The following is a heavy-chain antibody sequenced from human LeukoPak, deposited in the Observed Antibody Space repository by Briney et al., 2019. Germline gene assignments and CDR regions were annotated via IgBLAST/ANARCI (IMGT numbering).Heavy chain of an antibody. Sequence: ASVKVSCKASGYTFTSYYMHWVRQAPGQGLEWMGVSNPSGGSTSYAQKFQGRVTMTRDTSTSTVYMELSSLRSEDTAVYYCARDPRGYSYGYGFDYWGQGTLVTVSS. D-gene: IGHD5-18*01. J-gene: IGHJ4*02. CDR1: GYTFTSYY. CDR3: ARDPRGYSYGYGFDY. V-gene: IGHV1-46*01. CDR2: SNPSGGST.